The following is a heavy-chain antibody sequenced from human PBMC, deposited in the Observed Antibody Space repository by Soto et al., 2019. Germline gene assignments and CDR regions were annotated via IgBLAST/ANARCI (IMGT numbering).Heavy chain of an antibody. CDR3: ARRALLWFGEFLGY. D-gene: IGHD3-10*01. Sequence: QVQLQQWGAGLLKPSETLSLTCAVYGGSFSGYYWSWIRQPPGKGLEWIGEINHSGSTNYNPSLKSRVTISVDTSKNHFSLNLSSVTAADTAVYYCARRALLWFGEFLGYWGQGTLVTVSS. V-gene: IGHV4-34*01. CDR2: INHSGST. CDR1: GGSFSGYY. J-gene: IGHJ4*02.